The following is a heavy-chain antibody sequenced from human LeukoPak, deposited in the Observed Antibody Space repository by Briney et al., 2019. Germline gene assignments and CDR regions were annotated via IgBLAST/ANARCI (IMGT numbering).Heavy chain of an antibody. D-gene: IGHD6-19*01. Sequence: GGSLRISCVTSGFPLSTYWMMWVRQAPGKGLEWVANMNQDGSEKHYGDSVKGRFTISRDNAKNSLYLQMNSLRVEDTAVYYCAKDLSGWGAFDIWGQGTMVTVSS. J-gene: IGHJ3*02. CDR1: GFPLSTYW. CDR3: AKDLSGWGAFDI. V-gene: IGHV3-7*03. CDR2: MNQDGSEK.